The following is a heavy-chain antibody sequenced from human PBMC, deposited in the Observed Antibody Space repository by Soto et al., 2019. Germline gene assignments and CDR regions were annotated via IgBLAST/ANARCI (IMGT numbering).Heavy chain of an antibody. J-gene: IGHJ4*02. CDR1: GFTFAVHA. CDR3: VKDRLARKGQLQFDS. CDR2: ISGLGGTT. Sequence: PGGSLRLSCAASGFTFAVHAMSWVRQAPGKGLEWVSSISGLGGTTHYADSVTGRFNISRDNSNSMMYLQVNRLRVEDTAIYYCVKDRLARKGQLQFDSWGQGTPVTVSS. V-gene: IGHV3-23*01. D-gene: IGHD2-21*01.